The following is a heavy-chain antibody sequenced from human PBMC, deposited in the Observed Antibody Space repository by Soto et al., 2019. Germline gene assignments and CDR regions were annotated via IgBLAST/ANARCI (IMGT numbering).Heavy chain of an antibody. CDR1: GFTFNRYG. V-gene: IGHV3-30*18. Sequence: LRLSCVASGFTFNRYGIHWVRQAPGKGLEWVALISDDGSDKDYADSVKGRFTITRDNSKNTLYLQMNSLRPEDTAVYYCAKTLRFLELALDYYYGMDVWGQGTTVTVPS. J-gene: IGHJ6*02. CDR3: AKTLRFLELALDYYYGMDV. CDR2: ISDDGSDK. D-gene: IGHD3-3*01.